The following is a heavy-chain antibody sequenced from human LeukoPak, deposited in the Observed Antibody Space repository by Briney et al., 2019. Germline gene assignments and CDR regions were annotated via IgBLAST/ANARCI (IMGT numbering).Heavy chain of an antibody. J-gene: IGHJ3*02. CDR3: AKDRASSSWSRDAFDI. V-gene: IGHV1-69*13. CDR2: IIPIFGTA. CDR1: GGTFSNYA. Sequence: SVKVSCKASGGTFSNYAISWVRQAPGQGLEWMGGIIPIFGTANYAQKFQGRVTITADESTSTVYMEVSSVRFEDTAVYYCAKDRASSSWSRDAFDIWGQGTVVTVSS. D-gene: IGHD6-13*01.